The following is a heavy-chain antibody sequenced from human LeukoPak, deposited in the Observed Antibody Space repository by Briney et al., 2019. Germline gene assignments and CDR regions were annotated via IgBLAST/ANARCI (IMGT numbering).Heavy chain of an antibody. Sequence: ASVKVSCKASGYTFTSYDINWVRQATGQGLEWMGWISAYNGNTNYAQKLQGRVTMTTDTSTSTAYMELRSLRSDDTAVYYCARVLVPAALGGFDYWGQGTLVTVSS. D-gene: IGHD2-2*01. CDR2: ISAYNGNT. CDR1: GYTFTSYD. V-gene: IGHV1-18*01. J-gene: IGHJ4*02. CDR3: ARVLVPAALGGFDY.